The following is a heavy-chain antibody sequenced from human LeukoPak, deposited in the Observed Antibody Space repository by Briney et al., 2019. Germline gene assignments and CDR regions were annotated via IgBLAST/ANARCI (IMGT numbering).Heavy chain of an antibody. Sequence: GGSLRLSCAASGFTFSSYSMNWVRQAPGKGLEWVSGISWNSGSIGYTDSVKGRFTISRDNAKNSLYLQMNSLRAEDMALYYCAKSPFPYYYYYMDVWGKGTTVTVSS. CDR2: ISWNSGSI. V-gene: IGHV3-9*03. CDR3: AKSPFPYYYYYMDV. CDR1: GFTFSSYS. J-gene: IGHJ6*03.